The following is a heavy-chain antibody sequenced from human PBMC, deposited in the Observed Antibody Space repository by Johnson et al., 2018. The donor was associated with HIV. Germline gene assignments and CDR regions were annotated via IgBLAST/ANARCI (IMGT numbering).Heavy chain of an antibody. D-gene: IGHD3-9*01. V-gene: IGHV3-7*01. Sequence: VQLVESGGGVVQPGRSLRLSCAASGFTFSSYAMHWVRQAPGKGLEWVANIKQGGSEKYYVDSVKGRFTISRDNAKNSLYLQMNSLRVEDTAVYFCAGKTGYDAFDMWGQGTMVTVSS. CDR3: AGKTGYDAFDM. CDR2: IKQGGSEK. CDR1: GFTFSSYA. J-gene: IGHJ3*02.